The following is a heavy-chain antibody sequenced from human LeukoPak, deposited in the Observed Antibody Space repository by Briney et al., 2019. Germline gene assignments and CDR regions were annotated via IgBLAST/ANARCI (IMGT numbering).Heavy chain of an antibody. Sequence: GGSLRLSCAASGFTFSSYSMNWVRQAPGKGLEWVSSISSSSSYIYYADSVKGRFTISRDNAKNSLYLQMNSLRAEDTAVYYCAKDLVHVVVPAATGYWGQGTLVTVSS. CDR3: AKDLVHVVVPAATGY. D-gene: IGHD2-2*01. CDR2: ISSSSSYI. V-gene: IGHV3-21*01. J-gene: IGHJ4*02. CDR1: GFTFSSYS.